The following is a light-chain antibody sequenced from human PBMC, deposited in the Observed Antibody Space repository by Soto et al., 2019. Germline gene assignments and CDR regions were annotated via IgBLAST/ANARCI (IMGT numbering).Light chain of an antibody. CDR3: QQRGSWPLT. CDR2: DAS. V-gene: IGKV3-11*01. CDR1: QSVSGY. J-gene: IGKJ4*01. Sequence: GXXATLXCRASQSVSGYLAWYQQKPGQAPRLLIYDASNRXTGIPAXXXXXXXXXXXXXXXSSLESEDFAVYYCQQRGSWPLTFGGGTKVEXK.